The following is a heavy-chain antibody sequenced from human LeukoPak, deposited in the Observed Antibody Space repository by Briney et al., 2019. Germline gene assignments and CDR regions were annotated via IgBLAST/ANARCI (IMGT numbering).Heavy chain of an antibody. CDR2: INHSGGT. CDR3: ATKGYYYMDV. Sequence: SETLSLTCAVQGDFFSGYHWSWIRQPPGKGLEWIGEINHSGGTNYNPSLKSRVTISVDTSKNQFSLKLSSVTAVDTAVYYCATKGYYYMDVWGKGTTVTVSS. CDR1: GDFFSGYH. J-gene: IGHJ6*03. V-gene: IGHV4-34*01.